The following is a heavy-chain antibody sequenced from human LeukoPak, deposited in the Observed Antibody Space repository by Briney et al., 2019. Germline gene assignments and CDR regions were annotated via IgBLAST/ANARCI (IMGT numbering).Heavy chain of an antibody. V-gene: IGHV4-31*03. D-gene: IGHD3-10*01. J-gene: IGHJ4*02. Sequence: PSETLSLTCTVSGGSISSGGYYWSWIRQHPGKGLEWIGYIYYSGSTYYNPSLKSRVTISVDTSKNQFSLKLSSVTAADTAAYYCARAPRFGELCFDYWGQGTLVTVSS. CDR3: ARAPRFGELCFDY. CDR2: IYYSGST. CDR1: GGSISSGGYY.